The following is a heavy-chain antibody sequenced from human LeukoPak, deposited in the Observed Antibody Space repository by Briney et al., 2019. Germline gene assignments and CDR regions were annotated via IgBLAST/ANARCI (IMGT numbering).Heavy chain of an antibody. D-gene: IGHD4-17*01. V-gene: IGHV4-59*01. CDR1: GGSISRYY. CDR2: IYRSGTT. Sequence: NPSETLSLTCTVSGGSISRYYWSWIRQSPGKGLEWIGYIYRSGTTNYNPSLKSRLTISVDTSKNQFALKLSSVTAADTAVYYCAREDPQTTVPEGMDVWGQGTTVTVSS. CDR3: AREDPQTTVPEGMDV. J-gene: IGHJ6*02.